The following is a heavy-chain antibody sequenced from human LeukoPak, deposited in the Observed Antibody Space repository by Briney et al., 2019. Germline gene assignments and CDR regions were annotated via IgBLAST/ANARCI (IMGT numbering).Heavy chain of an antibody. CDR1: GFTFSSYA. D-gene: IGHD3-3*01. J-gene: IGHJ4*02. CDR2: ISGSGSNT. V-gene: IGHV3-23*01. Sequence: GGSLRLSCAASGFTFSSYAMTWFRQAPGKGLEWVSSISGSGSNTYYADSVKGRFTVSRDTSKNSLYLQMNSLRAEDTAIYSCAKEHDFWSGYSTYYFDYWGQGTLVTVSS. CDR3: AKEHDFWSGYSTYYFDY.